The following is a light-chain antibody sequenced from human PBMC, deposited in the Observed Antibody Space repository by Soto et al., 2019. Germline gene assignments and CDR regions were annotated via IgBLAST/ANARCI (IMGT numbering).Light chain of an antibody. CDR1: RDISNS. V-gene: IGKV1-12*01. CDR3: QQRSNWPPLYT. J-gene: IGKJ2*01. CDR2: GAS. Sequence: DIQMTQSPSSVSASVGDRLTITCRASRDISNSLAWYQQTPGKAPKLLLRGASSLHRGVPSRFSGGGAGTEFTLTISSLEPEDFAVYYCQQRSNWPPLYTFGQGTKLEIK.